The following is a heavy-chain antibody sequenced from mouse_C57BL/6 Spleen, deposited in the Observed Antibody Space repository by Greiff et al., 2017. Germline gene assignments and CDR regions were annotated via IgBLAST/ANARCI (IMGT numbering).Heavy chain of an antibody. CDR3: ARGYGSRSFDY. V-gene: IGHV1-26*01. Sequence: VQLKESGPELVKPGASVKISCKASGYTFTDYYMNWVKQSHGKSLEWIGDINPNNGGTSYNQKFKGKATLTVDKSSSTAYMELRSLTSEDSAVYYCARGYGSRSFDYWGQGTTLTVSS. J-gene: IGHJ2*01. CDR1: GYTFTDYY. D-gene: IGHD1-1*01. CDR2: INPNNGGT.